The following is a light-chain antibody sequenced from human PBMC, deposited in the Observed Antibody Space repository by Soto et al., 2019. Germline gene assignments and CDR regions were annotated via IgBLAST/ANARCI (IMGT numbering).Light chain of an antibody. Sequence: IQLTQSPSSLSASVGDRVTITCRASQGLSSFLAWYQQKPGKAPKLLIYGASSLQSGVQSRFSGSGSGTDFTLIIGSLQPEDFATYYCQQLNSFPIPFGPGTKVDIK. V-gene: IGKV1-9*01. CDR2: GAS. CDR1: QGLSSF. J-gene: IGKJ3*01. CDR3: QQLNSFPIP.